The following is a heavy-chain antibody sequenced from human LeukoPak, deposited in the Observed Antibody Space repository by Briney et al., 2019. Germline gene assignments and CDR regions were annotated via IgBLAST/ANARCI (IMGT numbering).Heavy chain of an antibody. CDR2: IYSGGST. CDR1: GFTVSSNY. CDR3: ARDAYSPVATAMEFYVY. D-gene: IGHD2-2*01. V-gene: IGHV3-53*01. J-gene: IGHJ4*02. Sequence: AGGSLRLPCAASGFTVSSNYMSWVRQAPGKGLEWVSVIYSGGSTYYADSVKGRFTISRDNSKNTLYLQMNSLRAEDTAVYYCARDAYSPVATAMEFYVYWGQGTLVTVSS.